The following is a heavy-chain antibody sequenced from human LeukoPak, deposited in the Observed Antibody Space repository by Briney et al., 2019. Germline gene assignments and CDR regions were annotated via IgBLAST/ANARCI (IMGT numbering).Heavy chain of an antibody. V-gene: IGHV1-3*01. J-gene: IGHJ4*02. Sequence: ASVKVSCKASGYTFTNYAMQWVRQAPGQRLEWMGWINAGNGHTRYSQRFQGRVTITRDTSASTVYMEVTSLRFEDTAVYYCARGIWSRTVSSHYFDCWGQGTLVTVSS. D-gene: IGHD3-3*01. CDR2: INAGNGHT. CDR1: GYTFTNYA. CDR3: ARGIWSRTVSSHYFDC.